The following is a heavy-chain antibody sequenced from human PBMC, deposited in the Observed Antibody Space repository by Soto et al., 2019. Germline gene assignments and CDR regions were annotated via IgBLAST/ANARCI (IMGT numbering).Heavy chain of an antibody. Sequence: QSTLKESGPTLVKPTQTLTLTCTFSGFSLSSTRVAVGWIRQPPGKALEWLALIYWDDDKRYSPFLKIRLTTTTDTSKNPVVRTMTNMDPVDTATYYCAHSVVAGLGYYFDYWGQGTLVTVSS. D-gene: IGHD6-19*01. V-gene: IGHV2-5*02. CDR2: IYWDDDK. J-gene: IGHJ4*02. CDR3: AHSVVAGLGYYFDY. CDR1: GFSLSSTRVA.